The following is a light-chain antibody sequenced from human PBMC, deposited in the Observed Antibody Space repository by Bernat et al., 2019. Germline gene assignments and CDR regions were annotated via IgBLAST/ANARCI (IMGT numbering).Light chain of an antibody. CDR1: SSDVGAYNY. CDR3: SSVSTTSTPVV. V-gene: IGLV2-14*03. Sequence: QSALTHPASVSGSPGQSITLSCTGTSSDVGAYNYVSWYQQHPGKAPKLMIFDVSNRPSGVSDRFSGSKSGDTASLTISGLRAEDEADYYCSSVSTTSTPVVFGGGTKLTVL. CDR2: DVS. J-gene: IGLJ3*02.